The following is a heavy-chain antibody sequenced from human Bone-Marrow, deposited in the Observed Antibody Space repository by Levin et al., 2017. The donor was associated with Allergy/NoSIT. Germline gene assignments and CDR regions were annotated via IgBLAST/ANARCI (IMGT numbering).Heavy chain of an antibody. Sequence: AASVKVSCKVSGYTLTELSMHWVRQAPGKGLEWMGGFDPEDGETIYAQKFQGRVTMTEDTSTDTAYMELSSLRSEDTAVYYCATPAYCGGDCYFFDYWGQGTLVTVSS. J-gene: IGHJ4*02. CDR1: GYTLTELS. D-gene: IGHD2-21*02. CDR3: ATPAYCGGDCYFFDY. CDR2: FDPEDGET. V-gene: IGHV1-24*01.